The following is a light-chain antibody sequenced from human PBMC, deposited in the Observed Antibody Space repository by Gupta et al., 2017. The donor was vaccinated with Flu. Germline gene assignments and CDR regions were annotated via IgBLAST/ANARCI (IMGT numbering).Light chain of an antibody. CDR1: SSDVGGYNY. Sequence: QSALTQPAPVSESPGQSITISCTGTSSDVGGYNYVSWYQQHPGKAPKLMIYEVSNRPSGVSNRFSGSKSGNTASLTISGLQAEDEADYYCSSYTSSSTLHVFGTGTKVTVL. V-gene: IGLV2-14*01. J-gene: IGLJ1*01. CDR3: SSYTSSSTLHV. CDR2: EVS.